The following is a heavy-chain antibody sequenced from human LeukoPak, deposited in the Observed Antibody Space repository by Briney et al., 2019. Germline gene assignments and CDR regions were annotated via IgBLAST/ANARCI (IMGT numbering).Heavy chain of an antibody. CDR1: GGSTSPYF. V-gene: IGHV4-59*01. Sequence: SETLSLTCTVSGGSTSPYFWSWIRQPPGKGLEWIGYIYYRGSTNYNTSLKTRVTISLDTSKDQFSLKLSSVTAADTAVYYCAREGVVKGYFDYWGQGTLVTVSS. J-gene: IGHJ4*02. CDR3: AREGVVKGYFDY. D-gene: IGHD3-22*01. CDR2: IYYRGST.